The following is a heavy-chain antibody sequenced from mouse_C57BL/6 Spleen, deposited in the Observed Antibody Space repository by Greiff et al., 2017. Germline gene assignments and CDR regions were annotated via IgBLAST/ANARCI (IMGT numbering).Heavy chain of an antibody. D-gene: IGHD1-1*01. CDR2: INPYNGGT. J-gene: IGHJ4*01. V-gene: IGHV1-19*01. Sequence: VQLKESGPVLVKPGASVKMSCKASGYTFTDYYMNWVKQSHGKSLEWIGVINPYNGGTSYNQKFKGKATLTVDKSSSTAYMELNSLTSEDSAVYYCASSYGRDAMDYWGQGTSVTVSS. CDR3: ASSYGRDAMDY. CDR1: GYTFTDYY.